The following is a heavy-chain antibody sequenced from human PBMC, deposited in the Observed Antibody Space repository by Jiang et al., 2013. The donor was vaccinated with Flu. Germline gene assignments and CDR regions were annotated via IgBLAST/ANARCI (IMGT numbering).Heavy chain of an antibody. V-gene: IGHV2-70*11. CDR2: IDWDDDK. CDR1: GFSLSTSGMC. D-gene: IGHD3-3*01. CDR3: ARVITIFGVVTDYYSGMDV. J-gene: IGHJ6*04. Sequence: TQTLTLTCTFSGFSLSTSGMCVSWIRQPPGKALEWLARIDWDDDKYYSTSLKTRLTISKDTSKNQVVLTMTNMDPVDTATYYCARVITIFGVVTDYYSGMDVWGKGTTVTVSS.